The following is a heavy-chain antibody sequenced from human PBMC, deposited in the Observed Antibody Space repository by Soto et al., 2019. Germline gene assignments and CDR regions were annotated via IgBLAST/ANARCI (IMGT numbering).Heavy chain of an antibody. D-gene: IGHD3-9*01. CDR2: ISSSSSYT. Sequence: PGGSLRLSCAASGFTFSDYYMSWIRQAPGKGLEWVSYISSSSSYTNYADSVKGRFTISRDNAKNSLYLQMNSLRAEDTAVYYCARDGYYDILTGYSPGIDVWAQGTTVTVSS. CDR3: ARDGYYDILTGYSPGIDV. J-gene: IGHJ6*02. V-gene: IGHV3-11*05. CDR1: GFTFSDYY.